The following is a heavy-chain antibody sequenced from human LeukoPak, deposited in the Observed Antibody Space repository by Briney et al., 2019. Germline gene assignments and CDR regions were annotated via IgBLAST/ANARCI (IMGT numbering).Heavy chain of an antibody. CDR2: ISSSGGST. D-gene: IGHD2-21*02. Sequence: GSLRLSCAASGFTFSSYWMNWVRQAPGRGLEWVSLISSSGGSTYYAGSVKGRFTISRDNSKSTLYLQMNSLRAEDTAIYYCAKDGPTAIPSWFDPWGQGTLVTVSS. J-gene: IGHJ5*02. CDR1: GFTFSSYW. V-gene: IGHV3-23*01. CDR3: AKDGPTAIPSWFDP.